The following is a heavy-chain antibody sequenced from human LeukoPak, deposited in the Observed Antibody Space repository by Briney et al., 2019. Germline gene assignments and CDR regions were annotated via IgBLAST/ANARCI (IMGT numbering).Heavy chain of an antibody. CDR2: ISSDGSDT. D-gene: IGHD6-13*01. V-gene: IGHV3-74*01. Sequence: PGGSLRLSCAASGFTFSRYWMQWVRQAPGKGLVWVSRISSDGSDTSYADSVKGRFTTSRDNAKNTLYLQMNSLRDDDTAVYYCARGWAAAGSEWGQGTLVTVSS. J-gene: IGHJ4*02. CDR1: GFTFSRYW. CDR3: ARGWAAAGSE.